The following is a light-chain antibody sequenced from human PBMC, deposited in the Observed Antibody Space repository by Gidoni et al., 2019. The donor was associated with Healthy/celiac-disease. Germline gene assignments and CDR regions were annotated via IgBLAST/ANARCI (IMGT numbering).Light chain of an antibody. CDR3: SSYTSSPSVV. Sequence: SVSGSPGQSITISCTGTSSDVGGYNYVSWYQQHPGKAPKLMIYDVSNRHSGVSNRFSGSKSGNTASLTISGLQAEDEADYYCSSYTSSPSVVFGGGTKLTVL. J-gene: IGLJ2*01. CDR2: DVS. CDR1: SSDVGGYNY. V-gene: IGLV2-14*03.